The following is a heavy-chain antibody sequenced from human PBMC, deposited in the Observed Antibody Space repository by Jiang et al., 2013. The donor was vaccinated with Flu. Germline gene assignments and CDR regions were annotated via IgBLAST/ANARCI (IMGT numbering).Heavy chain of an antibody. CDR2: SAYNGNT. J-gene: IGHJ5*02. Sequence: SAYNGNTNYAQKLQGRVTMTTDTSTSTAYMELRSLRSDDTAVYYCARCDYGDQKNWFDPWGQGTLVTVSS. D-gene: IGHD4-17*01. CDR3: ARCDYGDQKNWFDP. V-gene: IGHV1-18*01.